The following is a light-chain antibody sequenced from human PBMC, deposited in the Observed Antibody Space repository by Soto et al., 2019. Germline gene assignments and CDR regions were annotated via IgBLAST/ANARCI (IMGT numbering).Light chain of an antibody. CDR2: GAS. V-gene: IGKV3-20*01. J-gene: IGKJ3*01. Sequence: ENVLTQSPGTLSLSPGARATLSCRASQSVDSKYLAWYQQKPGQAPRLLMYGASRRATGIPDRYSGSGSGTDFTLTISRLEPEDFAVYYCQEYGSSLFGPGTKVDI. CDR1: QSVDSKY. CDR3: QEYGSSL.